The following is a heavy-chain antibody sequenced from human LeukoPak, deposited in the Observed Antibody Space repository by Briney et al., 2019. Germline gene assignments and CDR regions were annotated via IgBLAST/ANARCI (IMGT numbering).Heavy chain of an antibody. Sequence: ASVKVSCKASGYTFTGYYMHWVRQAPGQGLEWMGWINPNSGGTNYAQKFQGRVTATRDTSISTAYMELSRLRSDDTAVYYCARAGCSSTSCYWDDNWFDPWGQGTLVTVSS. J-gene: IGHJ5*02. CDR3: ARAGCSSTSCYWDDNWFDP. CDR1: GYTFTGYY. V-gene: IGHV1-2*02. CDR2: INPNSGGT. D-gene: IGHD2-2*01.